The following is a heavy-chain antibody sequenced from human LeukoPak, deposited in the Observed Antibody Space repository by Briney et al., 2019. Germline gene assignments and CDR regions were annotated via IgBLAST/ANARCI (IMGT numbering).Heavy chain of an antibody. D-gene: IGHD2-2*03. Sequence: GGSLRLSCAASGFTFSSYAMSWVRQAPGKGLEWVSAISGSGGSTYYADSVKGRFTISRDNSKNTLYLQMNSLRAEDTAVYYCAKVGYCSSTSCSQWAFDIWGQGTMVIVSS. J-gene: IGHJ3*02. CDR1: GFTFSSYA. V-gene: IGHV3-23*01. CDR3: AKVGYCSSTSCSQWAFDI. CDR2: ISGSGGST.